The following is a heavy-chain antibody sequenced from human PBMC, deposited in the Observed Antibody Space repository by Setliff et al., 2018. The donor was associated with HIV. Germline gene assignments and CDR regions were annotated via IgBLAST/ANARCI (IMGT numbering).Heavy chain of an antibody. Sequence: SETLSLTCTVSGGSISSYYWSWIRQPPGKGLEWIGYIYTSGSTNYNPSLRSRVTISVDTSKNQFSLKLSSVTAADTAVYYCARDGYCGGDCYHDAFDIWGQGTMVTVSS. J-gene: IGHJ3*02. CDR1: GGSISSYY. CDR3: ARDGYCGGDCYHDAFDI. CDR2: IYTSGST. V-gene: IGHV4-4*08. D-gene: IGHD2-21*02.